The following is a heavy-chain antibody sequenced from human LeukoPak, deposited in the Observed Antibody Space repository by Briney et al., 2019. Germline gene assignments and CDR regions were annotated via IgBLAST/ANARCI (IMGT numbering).Heavy chain of an antibody. CDR3: ARVGVAAAGTPNWFDP. CDR2: INPNSGGT. V-gene: IGHV1-2*02. Sequence: ASVRVSCKASGYTFTGYYMHWVRQAPGQGLEWMGWINPNSGGTNYAQKFQGRVTMTRDTSISTACMELSRLRSDDTAVYYCARVGVAAAGTPNWFDPWGQGTLVTVSS. D-gene: IGHD6-13*01. J-gene: IGHJ5*02. CDR1: GYTFTGYY.